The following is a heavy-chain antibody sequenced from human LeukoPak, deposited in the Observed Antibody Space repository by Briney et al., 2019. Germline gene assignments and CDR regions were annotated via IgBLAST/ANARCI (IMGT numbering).Heavy chain of an antibody. D-gene: IGHD6-13*01. Sequence: ASVKVSCKVSGYTLTELSMHWVRQAPGKGLEWMGGFDPEDGETIYAQKFQGRVTMTEDTSTDTAYMELSSLRSEDTAVYYCATKGSQEQQLANWGQGTLVAVSS. CDR1: GYTLTELS. J-gene: IGHJ4*02. CDR2: FDPEDGET. V-gene: IGHV1-24*01. CDR3: ATKGSQEQQLAN.